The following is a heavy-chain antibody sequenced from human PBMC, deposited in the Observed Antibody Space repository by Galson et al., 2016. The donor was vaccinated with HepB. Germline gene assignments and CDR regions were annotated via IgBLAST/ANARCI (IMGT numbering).Heavy chain of an antibody. CDR3: SPLPWKSGSEDP. V-gene: IGHV3-74*01. Sequence: SLRLSCAASGFTFSNYWMHWVRQAPGKGLVWVSRITPDGTPKYADSVKGRFTPSRDNAKNTVYLQMNSLRAEDTAVYYCSPLPWKSGSEDPWGQGTVVTASS. CDR2: ITPDGTP. D-gene: IGHD1-1*01. CDR1: GFTFSNYW. J-gene: IGHJ5*02.